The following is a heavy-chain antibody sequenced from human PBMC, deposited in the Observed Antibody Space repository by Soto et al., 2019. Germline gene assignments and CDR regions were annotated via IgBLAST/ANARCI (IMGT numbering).Heavy chain of an antibody. CDR3: ASSYYCSGGSCYSSFDY. V-gene: IGHV4-59*01. CDR2: IYYSGST. D-gene: IGHD2-15*01. CDR1: GGSISSYY. Sequence: PSETLSLTCTVSGGSISSYYGSWIRQPPGKGLEWIGYIYYSGSTNYNPSLKSRVTISVDTSKNQFSLKLSSVTAADTAVYYCASSYYCSGGSCYSSFDYWGQGTLVTVSS. J-gene: IGHJ4*02.